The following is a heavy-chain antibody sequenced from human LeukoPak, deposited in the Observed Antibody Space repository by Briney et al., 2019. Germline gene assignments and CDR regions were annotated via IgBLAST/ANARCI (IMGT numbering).Heavy chain of an antibody. J-gene: IGHJ4*02. CDR2: IYPGDSDT. CDR3: ARHLAAAGTEPDY. Sequence: GESLKISCKGSGYSVTSYWIGWVRQMPGKGLEWMGIIYPGDSDTRYSPSFQGQVTISADKSISTAYLQWSSLKASDTAMYYCARHLAAAGTEPDYWGQGTLVTVSS. D-gene: IGHD6-13*01. CDR1: GYSVTSYW. V-gene: IGHV5-51*01.